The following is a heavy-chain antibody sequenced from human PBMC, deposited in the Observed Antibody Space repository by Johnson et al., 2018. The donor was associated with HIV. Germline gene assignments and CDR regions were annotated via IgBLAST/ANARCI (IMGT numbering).Heavy chain of an antibody. V-gene: IGHV3-7*01. Sequence: VQLVESGGGLVQPGGSLRLSCVASGFTVSSTYMSWVRQAPGKGLEWVANIKEDGSEKYYVDSVKGRFTISRENSKNTLYLQMNSLRPEDTAVYYCAKERRAPRAFDIWGQGTMVTVSS. CDR3: AKERRAPRAFDI. J-gene: IGHJ3*02. CDR1: GFTVSSTY. CDR2: IKEDGSEK.